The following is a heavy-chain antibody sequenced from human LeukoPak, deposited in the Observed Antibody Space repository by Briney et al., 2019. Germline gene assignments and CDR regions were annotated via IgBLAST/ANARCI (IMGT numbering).Heavy chain of an antibody. CDR1: GGTFSSYA. J-gene: IGHJ6*04. Sequence: ASVRVSCKASGGTFSSYAISWVRQAPGQGLERMGGIIPIFGTANYAQKFQGRVTITADKSTSTAYMELSSLRSEDTAVYYCARGNTDVQLERRYYYGMDVWGKGTTVTVSS. CDR3: ARGNTDVQLERRYYYGMDV. CDR2: IIPIFGTA. V-gene: IGHV1-69*06. D-gene: IGHD1-1*01.